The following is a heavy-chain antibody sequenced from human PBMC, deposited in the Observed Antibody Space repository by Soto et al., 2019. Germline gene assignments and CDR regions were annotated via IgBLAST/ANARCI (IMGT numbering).Heavy chain of an antibody. D-gene: IGHD2-15*01. CDR1: GYTFTSYG. CDR2: ISAYNGNT. Sequence: ASVKVSCKASGYTFTSYGISWVRQAPGQGLEWMGWISAYNGNTNYAQKLQGRVTMTTDTSTSTAYMELRSLRSDDTAVYYCAREGGGGSRYYYYYGMDVWGQGTTVTVSS. CDR3: AREGGGGSRYYYYYGMDV. V-gene: IGHV1-18*01. J-gene: IGHJ6*02.